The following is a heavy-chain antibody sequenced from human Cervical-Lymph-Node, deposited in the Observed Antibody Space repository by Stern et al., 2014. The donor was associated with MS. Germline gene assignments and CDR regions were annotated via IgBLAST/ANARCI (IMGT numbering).Heavy chain of an antibody. J-gene: IGHJ3*02. V-gene: IGHV1-58*01. Sequence: QMPLVQSGPEVKKPGTSVKVSCKASGFTFTSSAVQWVRQARGQRLVWKGWIVVGSGNTNYAQKFQERVTITRDMSTSTAYMELSSLRSEDTAVYYCAAEPMYYSDSVGAFDIWGQGTMVTVSS. CDR3: AAEPMYYSDSVGAFDI. CDR2: IVVGSGNT. CDR1: GFTFTSSA. D-gene: IGHD3-22*01.